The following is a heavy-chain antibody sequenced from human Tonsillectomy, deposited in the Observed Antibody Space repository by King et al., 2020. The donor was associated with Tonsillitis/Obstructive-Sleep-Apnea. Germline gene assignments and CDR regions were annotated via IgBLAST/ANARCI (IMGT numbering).Heavy chain of an antibody. D-gene: IGHD3-22*01. CDR2: SRPNNGDT. CDR1: GYTFTSYD. J-gene: IGHJ1*01. CDR3: ARDYYDSSGYYHTYFPH. Sequence: VQLVLSGAEVKKPGASVKVSCKASGYTFTSYDLTWVRQATGQGLEWKGWSRPNNGDTNYAQNLQGRVTMTSDTSTSTAYMELRSLRSDDTAVYYCARDYYDSSGYYHTYFPHWGQGTLGTGSS. V-gene: IGHV1-18*01.